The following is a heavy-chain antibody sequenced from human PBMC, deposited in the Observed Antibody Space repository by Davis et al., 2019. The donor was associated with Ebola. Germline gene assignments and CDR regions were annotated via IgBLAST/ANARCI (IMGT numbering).Heavy chain of an antibody. D-gene: IGHD1/OR15-1a*01. J-gene: IGHJ4*02. Sequence: PGGSLRLSCATSGFPFSNYAMCWVRQAPGKGLEWVSSISGTGGSTFYADSVKGRFTISRDNSKNTLYLQMSSLRAEDTAVYYCARTINLEQGVSHFDNWGQGTLVTVSS. V-gene: IGHV3-23*01. CDR3: ARTINLEQGVSHFDN. CDR2: ISGTGGST. CDR1: GFPFSNYA.